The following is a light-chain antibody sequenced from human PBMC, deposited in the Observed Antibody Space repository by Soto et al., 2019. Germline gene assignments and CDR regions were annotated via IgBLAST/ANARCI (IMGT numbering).Light chain of an antibody. V-gene: IGKV3-11*01. J-gene: IGKJ4*01. CDR1: QSVSSY. CDR3: QQRSSWPLT. CDR2: DTS. Sequence: EIVLTQSPATLSFSPGERATLSCRASQSVSSYLAWYQQKPGQAPRLLIYDTSNKATRIPPRFSGSESRTDCTLTISRLEPEDFAVYYCQQRSSWPLTFGGGTKVEIK.